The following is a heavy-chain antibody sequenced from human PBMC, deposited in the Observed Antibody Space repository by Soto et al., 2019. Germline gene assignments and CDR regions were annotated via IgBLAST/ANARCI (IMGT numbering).Heavy chain of an antibody. CDR1: GFTVSDRR. CDR3: ARVGTSESFFDY. V-gene: IGHV3-53*02. CDR2: LYFYGSA. D-gene: IGHD7-27*01. Sequence: VQLVETGGGLIQPGGSLRLSCVASGFTVSDRRMTWVRQAPRQGLEWVADLYFYGSANYADSVRGRFTISKDDSENTVFLEMNNLRAEDTALYYCARVGTSESFFDYWGRGTLVTVSP. J-gene: IGHJ4*02.